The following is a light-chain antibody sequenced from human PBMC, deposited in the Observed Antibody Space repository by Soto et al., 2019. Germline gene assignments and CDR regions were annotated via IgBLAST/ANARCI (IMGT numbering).Light chain of an antibody. CDR3: QQYGSTPWT. CDR1: QRVSNNF. CDR2: DAT. J-gene: IGKJ1*01. Sequence: VVLTQFPGTLSLSPGEIATLSCGASQRVSNNFLGWYQQKPGLPPRLLIYDATSRANGIPERFSGRGSGTHFTLTISRLEPEDFAVYYCQQYGSTPWTFGRGTKVEMK. V-gene: IGKV3D-20*01.